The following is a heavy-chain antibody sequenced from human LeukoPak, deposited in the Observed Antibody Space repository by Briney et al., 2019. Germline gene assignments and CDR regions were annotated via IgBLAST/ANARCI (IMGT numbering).Heavy chain of an antibody. CDR2: ISNDGHYI. J-gene: IGHJ4*02. CDR1: GFTFSSYS. V-gene: IGHV3-21*01. CDR3: ANHFACGSTSCPPFDS. Sequence: PGGSLRLSCAASGFTFSSYSMNWVRQAPGKGLEWVSSISNDGHYIYYADSVKGRFTISRDNAKNSLYLQMNSLRVEDTAVYYCANHFACGSTSCPPFDSWGQGTLVTVSS. D-gene: IGHD2-2*01.